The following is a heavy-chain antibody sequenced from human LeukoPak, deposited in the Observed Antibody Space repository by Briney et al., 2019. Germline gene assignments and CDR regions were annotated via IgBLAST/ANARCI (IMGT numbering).Heavy chain of an antibody. CDR1: GYTCTSYG. Sequence: GASVKVSFKGSGYTCTSYGISWVRQAPGQGLEWMGWISAYNGNTNYAQKLQGRVTMTTDTSKSTVYLELRSLRSDDTAVYYCARDLPHSYYSDSTTLDYWGQGTLVTVSS. CDR3: ARDLPHSYYSDSTTLDY. J-gene: IGHJ4*02. D-gene: IGHD3-22*01. V-gene: IGHV1-18*01. CDR2: ISAYNGNT.